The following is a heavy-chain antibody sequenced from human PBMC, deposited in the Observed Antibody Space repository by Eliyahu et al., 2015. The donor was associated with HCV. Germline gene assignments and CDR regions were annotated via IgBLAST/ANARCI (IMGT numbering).Heavy chain of an antibody. Sequence: QVQLVQSGTEVKEPGASVKVSCKASGYXFTXYFLHWVRQAPGQGLEWMGWINPNSGGTNYAQKFQGRVTMTRDTPISTAYMELSRLRSDDTAVYYCARDSGCSSINCRAGYMDVWGQGTAVTVSS. CDR1: GYXFTXYF. V-gene: IGHV1-2*02. CDR2: INPNSGGT. J-gene: IGHJ6*02. D-gene: IGHD2-2*01. CDR3: ARDSGCSSINCRAGYMDV.